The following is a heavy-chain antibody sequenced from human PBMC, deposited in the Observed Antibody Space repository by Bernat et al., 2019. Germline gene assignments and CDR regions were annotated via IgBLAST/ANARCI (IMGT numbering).Heavy chain of an antibody. CDR3: AGEVDYYDSSGYSGNWFDP. J-gene: IGHJ5*02. Sequence: QVQLQESGPGLVKPSETLSLTCTVSGGSISSYYWSWIRQPPGKGLEWIGYIYYSGSTNYYPSLKSRVTISVDTSKNQFSLKLSSVTAADTAVYYCAGEVDYYDSSGYSGNWFDPWGQGTLVTVSS. CDR1: GGSISSYY. V-gene: IGHV4-59*01. D-gene: IGHD3-22*01. CDR2: IYYSGST.